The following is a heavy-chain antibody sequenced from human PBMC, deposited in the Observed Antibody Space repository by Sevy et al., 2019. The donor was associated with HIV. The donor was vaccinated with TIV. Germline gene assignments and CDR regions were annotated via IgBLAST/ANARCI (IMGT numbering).Heavy chain of an antibody. CDR1: GGSFSGYY. V-gene: IGHV4-34*01. J-gene: IGHJ5*02. CDR2: INHSGST. D-gene: IGHD5-12*01. Sequence: SETLSLTCAVYGGSFSGYYWSWIRQPPGKGLEWIGEINHSGSTNYNPSLKSRVTISVDTSKNQFSLKLSSVTAADTAVYYCARARSGWRLRNNWFDPWGQGTLVTVSS. CDR3: ARARSGWRLRNNWFDP.